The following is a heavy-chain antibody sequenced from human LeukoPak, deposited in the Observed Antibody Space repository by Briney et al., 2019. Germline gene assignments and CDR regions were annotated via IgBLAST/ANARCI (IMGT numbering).Heavy chain of an antibody. V-gene: IGHV3-66*01. Sequence: PGGSLRLSCAASGFTVSSNYMSWVRQAPGKGLEWVSVIYSGGSTYYADSVKGRFTISRDNSKNTLYLQMNSLRAEDTALYHCARIRGGALLWFGESDVWGQGTTVTVSS. J-gene: IGHJ6*02. D-gene: IGHD3-10*01. CDR1: GFTVSSNY. CDR3: ARIRGGALLWFGESDV. CDR2: IYSGGST.